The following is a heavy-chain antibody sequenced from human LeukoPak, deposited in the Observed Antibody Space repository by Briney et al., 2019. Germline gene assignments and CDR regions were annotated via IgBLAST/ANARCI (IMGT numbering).Heavy chain of an antibody. J-gene: IGHJ4*02. CDR2: ISWNSDTI. D-gene: IGHD5-12*01. CDR3: ATNGGGDSGYGNFDY. CDR1: GFTFDDYA. V-gene: IGHV3-9*01. Sequence: GGSLRLSCAVSGFTFDDYAMHWVRQVPGKGLEWVSGISWNSDTIGYADSVKGRFTISRDNAKNSLYLQMNSLRAEDTAFYYCATNGGGDSGYGNFDYRGQGTLVTVSS.